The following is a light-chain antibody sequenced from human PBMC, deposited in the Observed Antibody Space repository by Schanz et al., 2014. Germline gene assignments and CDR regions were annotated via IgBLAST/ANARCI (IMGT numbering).Light chain of an antibody. V-gene: IGKV3-15*01. J-gene: IGKJ2*02. CDR3: QQYNSYSPWT. CDR1: QSVDIY. CDR2: GAS. Sequence: EIVLTQSPGTLSLSPGERATLSCRASQSVDIYLAWYQQKPGQAPTLLIYGASTRATGIPARFSGSGSGTEFTLTISSLQPDDFATYFCQQYNSYSPWTFGQGTKLEIK.